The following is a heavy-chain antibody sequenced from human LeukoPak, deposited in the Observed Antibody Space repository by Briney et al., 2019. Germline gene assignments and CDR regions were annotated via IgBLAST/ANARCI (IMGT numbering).Heavy chain of an antibody. CDR1: GGTFSSYA. CDR2: IIPILGIA. J-gene: IGHJ5*02. D-gene: IGHD6-6*01. CDR3: ARERYSSSSGFDP. V-gene: IGHV1-69*04. Sequence: ASVTVSCKASGGTFSSYAISWVRQAPGQGLEWMGRIIPILGIANYAQTFQGRVTITADKSTSTAYMELSSLRSEDTAVYYCARERYSSSSGFDPWGQGTLVTVSS.